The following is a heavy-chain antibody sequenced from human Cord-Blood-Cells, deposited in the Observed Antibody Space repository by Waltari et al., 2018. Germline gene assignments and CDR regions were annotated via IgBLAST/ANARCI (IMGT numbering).Heavy chain of an antibody. D-gene: IGHD6-13*01. CDR1: GYSISSGYY. V-gene: IGHV4-38-2*01. J-gene: IGHJ4*02. Sequence: QVQLQESGPGLVKSSATLSLTCAVSGYSISSGYYWGWIRQPPGKGLEWIWSIYYSRSTYYNPSLKSRVTISVDTSKNQFSLKLSSVTAADTAVYYCASEYSSSWYVYWGQGTLVTVSS. CDR2: IYYSRST. CDR3: ASEYSSSWYVY.